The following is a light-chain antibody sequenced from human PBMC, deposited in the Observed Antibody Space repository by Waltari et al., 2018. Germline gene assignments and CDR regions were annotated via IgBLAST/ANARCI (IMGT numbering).Light chain of an antibody. CDR3: QQSYGAPYT. J-gene: IGKJ3*01. Sequence: DIQMTQSPSSLSASVGDRVTITCRASQNIHRYLNWFQQKVGEAPKVLLYAATTLESGLPSRFSGSGSGTDFTLTISSLQIEDFAAYYCQQSYGAPYTFGPGTKVDIK. CDR1: QNIHRY. V-gene: IGKV1-39*01. CDR2: AAT.